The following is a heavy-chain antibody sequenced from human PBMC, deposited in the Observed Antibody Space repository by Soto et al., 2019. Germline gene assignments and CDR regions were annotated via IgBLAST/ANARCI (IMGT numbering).Heavy chain of an antibody. J-gene: IGHJ4*02. V-gene: IGHV2-5*02. D-gene: IGHD3-10*01. CDR3: VHSRGGRGSPFDY. Sequence: QITLEESSPTLVKPTETLMLTCTFSGFSLSASGVGVGWTRQPPGKTLEWLAVIYWDDDKRYSPSLRNRLTITKDTSKNQVVPTLTNMDPVDTATYYGVHSRGGRGSPFDYWGQGTLLTVSS. CDR1: GFSLSASGVG. CDR2: IYWDDDK.